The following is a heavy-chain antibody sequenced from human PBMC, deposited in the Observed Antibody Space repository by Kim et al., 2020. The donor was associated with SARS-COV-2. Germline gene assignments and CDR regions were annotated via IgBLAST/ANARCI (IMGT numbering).Heavy chain of an antibody. CDR3: ARGRAGVVPSPRLGLGPYYDYYAMDV. J-gene: IGHJ6*02. D-gene: IGHD3-3*01. CDR2: INHSVGT. CDR1: GGSFSGYH. V-gene: IGHV4-34*01. Sequence: SETLSLTCAVFGGSFSGYHWTWIRQSPGTGLEWIGEINHSVGTKCNPSLKSRVTISLDTSKTQFSLKLGSVRAADTAVYYCARGRAGVVPSPRLGLGPYYDYYAMDVWGQGTTITVSS.